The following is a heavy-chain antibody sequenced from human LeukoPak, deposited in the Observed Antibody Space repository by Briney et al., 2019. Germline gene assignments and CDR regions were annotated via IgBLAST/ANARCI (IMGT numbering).Heavy chain of an antibody. Sequence: SQTLSLTCTVSGGSISSGSYYWSWIRQPAGKGLEWIGRIYTSGSTNYNPSLKSRVTISVDTSKHQFSLKLSSVTAADTAVYYCARGSPPPGYYYYMDVWGKGTTVTVSS. CDR2: IYTSGST. CDR3: ARGSPPPGYYYYMDV. CDR1: GGSISSGSYY. V-gene: IGHV4-61*02. J-gene: IGHJ6*03.